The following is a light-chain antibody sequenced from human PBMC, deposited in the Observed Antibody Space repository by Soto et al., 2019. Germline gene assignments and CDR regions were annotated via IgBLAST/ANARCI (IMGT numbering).Light chain of an antibody. Sequence: EIVMSQCPATLSVSPGERATLSCRASQSVSSNLAWYQQKPGQAPRLLIYGASTRATGIPARFSGSGSGTEFTLTISSLQSEDFAVYYCQQYNNWPRGTFGQGTKLEIK. J-gene: IGKJ2*02. CDR1: QSVSSN. CDR2: GAS. V-gene: IGKV3-15*01. CDR3: QQYNNWPRGT.